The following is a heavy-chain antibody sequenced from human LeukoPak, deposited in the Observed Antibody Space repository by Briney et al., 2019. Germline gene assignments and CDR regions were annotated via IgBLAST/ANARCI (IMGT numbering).Heavy chain of an antibody. CDR3: ARAGRPIAAAGYVY. D-gene: IGHD6-13*01. J-gene: IGHJ4*02. CDR1: GYTFTSYD. CDR2: MNPNSGNT. Sequence: ASVKVSCKASGYTFTSYDINWVRQATGQGLEWMGWMNPNSGNTGYAQKFQGRVTMTRNTSISTAYMELSSLRSEDTAVYYCARAGRPIAAAGYVYWGQGTLVTVSS. V-gene: IGHV1-8*01.